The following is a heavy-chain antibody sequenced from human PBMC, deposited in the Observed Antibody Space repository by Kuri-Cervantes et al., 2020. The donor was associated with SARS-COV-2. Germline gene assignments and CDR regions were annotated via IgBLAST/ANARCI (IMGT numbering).Heavy chain of an antibody. Sequence: GESLKISCAASGFTFSSYAMHWVRQAPGKGLEWVAVISYDGSNKYYADSVKGRFTISRDNSKNTLYLQMNSLRAEDTAVYYCAREEVSYFDYWGQGTLVTVSS. D-gene: IGHD3-22*01. J-gene: IGHJ4*02. CDR1: GFTFSSYA. CDR3: AREEVSYFDY. V-gene: IGHV3-30-3*01. CDR2: ISYDGSNK.